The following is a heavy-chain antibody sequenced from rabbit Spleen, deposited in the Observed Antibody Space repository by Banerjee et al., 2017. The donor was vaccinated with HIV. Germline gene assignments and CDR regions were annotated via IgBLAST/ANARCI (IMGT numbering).Heavy chain of an antibody. V-gene: IGHV1S40*01. D-gene: IGHD8-1*01. CDR3: ARDAGSADYIDVSFNL. CDR1: GFSFISSDY. Sequence: QSLEESGGDLVKPGASLTLTCTASGFSFISSDYMCWVRQAPGKGLEWIACIAGSSSGFTYSATWAKGRFTCSKTSSTTVTLQMTRLTATDTATYFCARDAGSADYIDVSFNLWGPGTLVPVS. J-gene: IGHJ4*01. CDR2: IAGSSSGFT.